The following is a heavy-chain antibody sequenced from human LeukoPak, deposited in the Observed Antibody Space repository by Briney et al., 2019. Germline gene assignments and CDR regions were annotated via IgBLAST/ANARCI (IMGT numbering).Heavy chain of an antibody. Sequence: GGSLRLSCAASGFTFSSFAMSWVRRAPGKGLERGSTISGSSTSTYYADSVQGRFTVSRDNSKSTLFLQMNSLRAEDTAIYYCAKDLSMAVTGSPFDYWGQGTLVTVSS. CDR1: GFTFSSFA. V-gene: IGHV3-23*01. CDR2: ISGSSTST. J-gene: IGHJ4*02. CDR3: AKDLSMAVTGSPFDY. D-gene: IGHD6-19*01.